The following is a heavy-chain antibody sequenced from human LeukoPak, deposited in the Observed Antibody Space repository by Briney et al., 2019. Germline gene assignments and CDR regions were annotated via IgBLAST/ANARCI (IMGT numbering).Heavy chain of an antibody. CDR3: AKDMGATPLYYYYMDV. J-gene: IGHJ6*03. Sequence: GGSLRLSCAASGFTFSSYAMSWVRQAPGKGLEWVSAISGSGGSTYYADSVKGRFTISRDNSKNTLYLQMNSLRAEDTAVYYCAKDMGATPLYYYYMDVWGKGTTVTVSS. CDR1: GFTFSSYA. D-gene: IGHD1-26*01. CDR2: ISGSGGST. V-gene: IGHV3-23*01.